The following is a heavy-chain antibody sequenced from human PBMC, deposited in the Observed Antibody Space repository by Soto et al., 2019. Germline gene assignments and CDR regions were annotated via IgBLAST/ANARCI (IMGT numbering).Heavy chain of an antibody. CDR1: GYSFTSNW. Sequence: GESLKISCKASGYSFTSNWIGWVRQMPGKGLEWMGIIYPGDSDTRYNPSFQGQVTISADKSISTAYLQWSSLKASDTAMYYCAXHPKYSSGWVWLDPWGQGTLVTVSS. CDR3: AXHPKYSSGWVWLDP. V-gene: IGHV5-51*01. D-gene: IGHD6-19*01. J-gene: IGHJ5*02. CDR2: IYPGDSDT.